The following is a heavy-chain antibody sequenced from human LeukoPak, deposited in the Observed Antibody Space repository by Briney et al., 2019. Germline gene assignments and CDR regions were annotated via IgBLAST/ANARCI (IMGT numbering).Heavy chain of an antibody. CDR3: ARDRWSSGWSYYYYMDV. J-gene: IGHJ6*03. Sequence: SETLSLTCAVSGYSISSGYYWGWIRQPPGKGLEWIGSIYHSGGTYYNPSLKSRVTISVDTSKNQFSLKLSSVTAADTAVYYCARDRWSSGWSYYYYMDVWGKGTTVTVSS. V-gene: IGHV4-38-2*02. CDR1: GYSISSGYY. D-gene: IGHD6-19*01. CDR2: IYHSGGT.